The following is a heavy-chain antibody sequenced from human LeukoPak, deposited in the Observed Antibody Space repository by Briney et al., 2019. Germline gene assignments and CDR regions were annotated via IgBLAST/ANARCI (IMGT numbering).Heavy chain of an antibody. CDR1: GFTFRTYW. J-gene: IGHJ6*02. CDR2: INEDGSIT. V-gene: IGHV3-74*01. D-gene: IGHD2-15*01. CDR3: AKNLYCGGGSCYPSALGMDV. Sequence: GGSLRLSCAVSGFTFRTYWMHWVRQVPGEGLVWVSRINEDGSITNYADSVKGRFTISRDNSKNTLFLQMNSLRAEDTAVYYCAKNLYCGGGSCYPSALGMDVWGQGTTVTVSS.